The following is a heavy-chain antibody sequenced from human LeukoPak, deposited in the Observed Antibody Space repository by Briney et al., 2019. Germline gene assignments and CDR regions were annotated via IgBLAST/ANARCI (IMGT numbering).Heavy chain of an antibody. V-gene: IGHV4-39*01. D-gene: IGHD4-11*01. CDR3: AGHIDYSNYVYQVDY. CDR1: GGSISSSSYY. J-gene: IGHJ4*02. Sequence: SETLSLTCTVSGGSISSSSYYWGWIRRPPGKGLEWIGSIYYSGSTYYNPSLKSRVTISVDTSKNQFSLKLSSVTAADTAVYYCAGHIDYSNYVYQVDYWGQGTLVTVSS. CDR2: IYYSGST.